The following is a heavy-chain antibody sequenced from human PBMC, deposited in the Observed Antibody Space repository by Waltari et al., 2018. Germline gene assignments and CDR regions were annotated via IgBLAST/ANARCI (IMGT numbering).Heavy chain of an antibody. Sequence: QLQLQESGPGLGKPSETLSLTCTVSGGSIRRSSYYWGWIRQPPGKGLEWMGSIYYSGSTYYNPSLRSRVTISVDTSKNQFSLKLSSVTAADTALYYCARQSSEYSSSSVYFDYWGQGTLVTVSS. V-gene: IGHV4-39*01. CDR1: GGSIRRSSYY. CDR3: ARQSSEYSSSSVYFDY. CDR2: IYYSGST. D-gene: IGHD6-6*01. J-gene: IGHJ4*02.